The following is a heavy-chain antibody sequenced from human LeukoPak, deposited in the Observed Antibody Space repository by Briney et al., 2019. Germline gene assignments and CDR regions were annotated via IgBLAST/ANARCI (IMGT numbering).Heavy chain of an antibody. J-gene: IGHJ6*03. CDR3: ARDRGGPYYYYMDV. V-gene: IGHV3-48*03. CDR2: ISSSGSTI. D-gene: IGHD3-10*01. Sequence: PGGSLRLSCAASGFTFSSYEMNWVRQAPGKGLEWVSYISSSGSTIYYADSVKGRFTISRDNAKNSLYLQMNSLRAEDTAVYYCARDRGGPYYYYMDVWGKGTTVTVSS. CDR1: GFTFSSYE.